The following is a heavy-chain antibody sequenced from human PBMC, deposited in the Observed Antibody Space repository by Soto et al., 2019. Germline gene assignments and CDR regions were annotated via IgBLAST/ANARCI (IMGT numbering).Heavy chain of an antibody. D-gene: IGHD3-3*01. CDR2: IRSKAYGGTT. Sequence: GGSPRLSCTASGFTFGDYAMSWVRQAPGKGLEWVGFIRSKAYGGTTEYAASVKGRFTISRDDSKSIAYLQMNSLKTEDTAVYYCTRGGTITIFGVVPDFDYWGQGTLVTVSS. V-gene: IGHV3-49*04. CDR1: GFTFGDYA. CDR3: TRGGTITIFGVVPDFDY. J-gene: IGHJ4*02.